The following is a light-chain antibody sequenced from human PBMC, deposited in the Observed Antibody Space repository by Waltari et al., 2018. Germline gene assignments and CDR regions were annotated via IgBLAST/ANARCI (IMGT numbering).Light chain of an antibody. J-gene: IGKJ4*01. CDR2: DAS. Sequence: IVLTQSPATLSLSPGERATLSCRAGQGISSFLAWYQQKPGQAPRLLVYDASNRATGIPARFSGSGSGADFTLTISSLEPEDFAVYYCQQRTNWPSFGGGTRVELK. CDR3: QQRTNWPS. CDR1: QGISSF. V-gene: IGKV3-11*01.